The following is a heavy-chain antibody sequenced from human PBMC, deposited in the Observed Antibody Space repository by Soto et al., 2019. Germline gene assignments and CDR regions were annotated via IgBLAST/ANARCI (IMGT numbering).Heavy chain of an antibody. D-gene: IGHD3-10*01. J-gene: IGHJ6*02. CDR3: ARDLGYGSGRYYYYGMDV. Sequence: SETLSLTCAVYGGSFSGYYWSWIRQPPGKGLEWIGEINNSGSTNYNPSLKNRVTMSVDTSKNQFSLKLSSVTAADTAVYYCARDLGYGSGRYYYYGMDVWGQGTTVTVSS. CDR1: GGSFSGYY. V-gene: IGHV4-34*01. CDR2: INNSGST.